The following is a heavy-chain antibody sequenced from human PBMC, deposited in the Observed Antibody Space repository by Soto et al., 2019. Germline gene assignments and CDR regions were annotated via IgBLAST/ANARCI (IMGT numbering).Heavy chain of an antibody. J-gene: IGHJ3*02. D-gene: IGHD1-26*01. CDR2: ISGSGGST. V-gene: IGHV3-23*01. CDR3: AKDFWGELIPFDAFDI. Sequence: GGSLRLSCAASGFTFSSYAMSWVRQAPGKGLEWVSAISGSGGSTYYADSVKGRFTISRDNSKNTLYLQMNSLRAEDTAVYYCAKDFWGELIPFDAFDIWGQGTMVTVSS. CDR1: GFTFSSYA.